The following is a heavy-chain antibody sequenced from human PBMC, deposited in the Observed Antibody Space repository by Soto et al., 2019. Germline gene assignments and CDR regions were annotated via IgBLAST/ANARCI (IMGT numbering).Heavy chain of an antibody. CDR2: IYYSGST. CDR1: GGSVSSGSYY. Sequence: SETLSLTCTVSGGSVSSGSYYWSWIRQPPGKGLEWIGYIYYSGSTNYNPSLKSRVTISVDTSKNQFSLKLSSVTAADTAVYYCASGIVGATPTLYYYYGMDVWGQGTTVTVSS. D-gene: IGHD1-26*01. V-gene: IGHV4-61*01. J-gene: IGHJ6*02. CDR3: ASGIVGATPTLYYYYGMDV.